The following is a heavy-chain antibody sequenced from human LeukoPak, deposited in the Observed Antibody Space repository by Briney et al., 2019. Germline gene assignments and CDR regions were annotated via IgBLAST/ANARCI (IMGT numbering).Heavy chain of an antibody. V-gene: IGHV3-23*01. Sequence: GGSLRLSCAASGFTFSSYAMSWDRQAPGKGLEWVSAISGSGGSTYYADPVKGRFTISRDNSKNTLYLQMNSLRAEDTAVYYCAKGVLAAGSKNWFDPWGQGTLVTVSS. CDR3: AKGVLAAGSKNWFDP. D-gene: IGHD6-13*01. CDR2: ISGSGGST. CDR1: GFTFSSYA. J-gene: IGHJ5*02.